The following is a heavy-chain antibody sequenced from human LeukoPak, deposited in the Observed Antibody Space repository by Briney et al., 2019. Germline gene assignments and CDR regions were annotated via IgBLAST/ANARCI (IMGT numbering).Heavy chain of an antibody. Sequence: GGSLRLSCAASGFTFSSYSMNWVRQAPGKGLEWVSYISSSSSTIYYADSVKGRFTISRDNAKNSLYLQMNSLRAEDTAVYYCATDLRISMVRGVGYWGQGTLVTVSS. D-gene: IGHD3-10*01. CDR1: GFTFSSYS. V-gene: IGHV3-48*04. J-gene: IGHJ4*02. CDR3: ATDLRISMVRGVGY. CDR2: ISSSSSTI.